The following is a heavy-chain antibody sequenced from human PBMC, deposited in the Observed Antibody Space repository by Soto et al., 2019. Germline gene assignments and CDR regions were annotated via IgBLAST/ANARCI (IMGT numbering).Heavy chain of an antibody. CDR3: ARDVWAGLHKYLDS. CDR1: GYTFSDYY. V-gene: IGHV1-2*02. CDR2: INPNSGGT. J-gene: IGHJ5*01. D-gene: IGHD3-16*01. Sequence: ASVKVSCKASGYTFSDYYIHWVRQAPGQGLEWMGWINPNSGGTKYAPKFQGGVTMTRDTSITTAYMELSRLRSGDTAVYYCARDVWAGLHKYLDSWGQGTPVTVSS.